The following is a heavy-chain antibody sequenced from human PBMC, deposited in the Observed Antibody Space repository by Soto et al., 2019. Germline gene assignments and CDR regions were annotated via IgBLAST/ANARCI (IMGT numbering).Heavy chain of an antibody. D-gene: IGHD5-12*01. CDR2: IYYSGST. CDR3: ARHVRGYGLEGYFDY. Sequence: SETLSLTCTVSGDSISSYYWSWIRQPPGKGLEWIGYIYYSGSTNYNPSLKSRVTISVDTSKNQFSLKLSSVTAADTAVYYCARHVRGYGLEGYFDYGGQGTLVTVSS. J-gene: IGHJ4*02. CDR1: GDSISSYY. V-gene: IGHV4-59*08.